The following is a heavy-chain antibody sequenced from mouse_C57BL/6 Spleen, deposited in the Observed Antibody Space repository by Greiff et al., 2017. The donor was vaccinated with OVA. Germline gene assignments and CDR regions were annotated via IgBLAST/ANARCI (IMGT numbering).Heavy chain of an antibody. D-gene: IGHD1-1*01. CDR1: GYTFTSYW. CDR2: IYPSDSET. Sequence: VQLQQPGAELVRPGSSVKLSCKASGYTFTSYWMAWVKQRPGQGLEWIGNIYPSDSETHYNQKFKDKATLTVDKSSSTAYMQLSSLTSEDCAVYYCARSYYYGSRGDWGQGTTLTVSS. CDR3: ARSYYYGSRGD. V-gene: IGHV1-61*01. J-gene: IGHJ2*01.